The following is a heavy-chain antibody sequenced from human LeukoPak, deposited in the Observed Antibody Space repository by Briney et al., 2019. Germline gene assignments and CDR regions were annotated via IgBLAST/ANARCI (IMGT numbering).Heavy chain of an antibody. CDR2: IYYSGST. D-gene: IGHD3-10*01. J-gene: IGHJ4*02. V-gene: IGHV4-59*01. Sequence: PETLSLTCTVSGGSISSYYWSWLRQPPGKGLEWIGYIYYSGSTNYNPSLKSRVTISVVTSKNQFSLNLSSVTAADTAVYYCARAYYYGSGSYGFDYWGQGTLVTVSS. CDR3: ARAYYYGSGSYGFDY. CDR1: GGSISSYY.